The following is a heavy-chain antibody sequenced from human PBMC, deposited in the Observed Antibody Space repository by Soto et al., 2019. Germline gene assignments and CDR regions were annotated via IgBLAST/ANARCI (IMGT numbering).Heavy chain of an antibody. CDR2: ISGSGGST. Sequence: GGSLRLSCAASGFTFSSYAMSWVRQAPGKGLEWVSAISGSGGSTYYADSVKGRFTISRDNSKNTLYLQMNSLRAEDTAVYYCAKEVDCSGGSCYSWFDPWGQGTLVTVSS. V-gene: IGHV3-23*01. CDR3: AKEVDCSGGSCYSWFDP. D-gene: IGHD2-15*01. CDR1: GFTFSSYA. J-gene: IGHJ5*02.